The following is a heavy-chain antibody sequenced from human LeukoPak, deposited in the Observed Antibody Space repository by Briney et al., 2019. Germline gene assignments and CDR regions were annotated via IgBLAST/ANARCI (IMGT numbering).Heavy chain of an antibody. Sequence: PSETLSLTCNVSGASISNGDYFWTWLRQPPGKALEWIGYIYLIGSTYYNPSLESRVTISAGRSGNQFSLQLGSVTAADTATYYCARDSRVGTSYNLDIWGPGTRVTVSS. CDR2: IYLIGST. J-gene: IGHJ3*02. CDR3: ARDSRVGTSYNLDI. CDR1: GASISNGDYF. D-gene: IGHD1/OR15-1a*01. V-gene: IGHV4-30-2*01.